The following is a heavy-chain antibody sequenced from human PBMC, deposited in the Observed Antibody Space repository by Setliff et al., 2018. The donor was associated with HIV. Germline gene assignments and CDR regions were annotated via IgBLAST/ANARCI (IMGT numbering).Heavy chain of an antibody. D-gene: IGHD2-15*01. Sequence: PSETLSLTCTVSGGSISSGGYYWSWIRQHPGKGLEWIGYIYYSGSTYYNPSPKSRVTISVDTSENQLSLRLSSVTSADTAVYYCARDRGPYCSGSICHPPHSSYMDVWGKGTTVTVSS. CDR1: GGSISSGGYY. V-gene: IGHV4-31*03. J-gene: IGHJ6*03. CDR2: IYYSGST. CDR3: ARDRGPYCSGSICHPPHSSYMDV.